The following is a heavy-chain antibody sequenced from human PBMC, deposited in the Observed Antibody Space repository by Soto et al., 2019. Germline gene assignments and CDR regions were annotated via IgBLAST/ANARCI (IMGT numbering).Heavy chain of an antibody. Sequence: SETLSLTCTVSGGSISSYYWSWIRQPPGKGLEWIGYIYYSGSTNYNPSLKSRVTISVDTSKNQFSLKLSSVTAADTAVYYCARGPYDFWSGYYYYYGMDVWGQGTTVTVSS. V-gene: IGHV4-59*01. CDR1: GGSISSYY. D-gene: IGHD3-3*01. CDR2: IYYSGST. CDR3: ARGPYDFWSGYYYYYGMDV. J-gene: IGHJ6*02.